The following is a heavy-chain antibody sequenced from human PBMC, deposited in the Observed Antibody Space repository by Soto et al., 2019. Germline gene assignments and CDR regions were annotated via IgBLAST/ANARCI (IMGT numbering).Heavy chain of an antibody. Sequence: XGSLRLTCAASGITVSTNYMGWVRQAPGKGLGWVSVTYSEGTTYYADSVKGRFTVSRDNSKNTLYLQMTSLRVEETAVYYCARDPRGYSYAMFWNYYDVDVWGQGTTVTVSS. CDR3: ARDPRGYSYAMFWNYYDVDV. CDR2: TYSEGTT. CDR1: GITVSTNY. V-gene: IGHV3-53*01. D-gene: IGHD5-18*01. J-gene: IGHJ6*02.